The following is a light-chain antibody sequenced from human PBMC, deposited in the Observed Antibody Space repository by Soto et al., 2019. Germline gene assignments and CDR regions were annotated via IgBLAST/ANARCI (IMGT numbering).Light chain of an antibody. J-gene: IGKJ1*01. Sequence: IVLTQSRCPLSLSPGERATLSCMVMQSVSSNYLAWYQQKPGQAPRPLIYGASSRATGIPDRFSGSGSRTDFTLTIRRLEPEDFAVYYCQQYGSSYPWTFGQGTKVDIK. CDR2: GAS. CDR1: QSVSSNY. V-gene: IGKV3-20*01. CDR3: QQYGSSYPWT.